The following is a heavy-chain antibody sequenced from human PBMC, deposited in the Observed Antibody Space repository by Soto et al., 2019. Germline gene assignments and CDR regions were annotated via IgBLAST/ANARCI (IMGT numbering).Heavy chain of an antibody. CDR2: IGTAGDT. CDR1: GFTFSSYD. V-gene: IGHV3-13*01. CDR3: ARDPGPLTRYYYYMDV. J-gene: IGHJ6*03. Sequence: GGSLRLSCAASGFTFSSYDMHWVRQATGKGLEWVSAIGTAGDTYYPGSVKGRFTISRENAKNSLYLQMNSLRAGDTAVYYCARDPGPLTRYYYYMDVWGKGTTVTVSS.